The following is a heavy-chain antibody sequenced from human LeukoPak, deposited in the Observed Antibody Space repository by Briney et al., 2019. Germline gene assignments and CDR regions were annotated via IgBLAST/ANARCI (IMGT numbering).Heavy chain of an antibody. CDR2: IYPGDSDT. CDR1: GYSFTSYW. J-gene: IGHJ3*01. D-gene: IGHD3-22*01. V-gene: IGHV5-51*01. CDR3: ARRDYFDSSGSATTFDL. Sequence: GESLMISCKGSGYSFTSYWIGWVRQMPGKGLEWMGIIYPGDSDTRYSPSFQGQVTISADKSISTASLQWSSLQASDTAMYYCARRDYFDSSGSATTFDLWGQGTMVTVSS.